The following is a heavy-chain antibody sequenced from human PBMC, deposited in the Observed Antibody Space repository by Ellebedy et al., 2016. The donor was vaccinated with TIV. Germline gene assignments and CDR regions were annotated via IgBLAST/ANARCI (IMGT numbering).Heavy chain of an antibody. V-gene: IGHV4-39*07. CDR1: GGSISSSSYY. D-gene: IGHD3-10*01. J-gene: IGHJ6*02. CDR3: AKYYYGSGSYYNPHYYYGMDV. CDR2: IYYSGST. Sequence: SETLSLTCTVSGGSISSSSYYWGWIRQPPGKGREWIGSIYYSGSTYYNPSLKSRGTISVDPSKNQFSLKLSSVTAADTAVYYCAKYYYGSGSYYNPHYYYGMDVWGQGTTVTVSS.